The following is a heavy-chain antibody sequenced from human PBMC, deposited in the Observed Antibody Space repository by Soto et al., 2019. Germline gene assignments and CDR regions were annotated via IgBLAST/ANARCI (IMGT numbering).Heavy chain of an antibody. CDR1: GYTMTSYY. J-gene: IGHJ4*02. CDR3: ARGGQQWLLY. CDR2: INPSGGST. V-gene: IGHV1-46*01. Sequence: ASVKVSCKTSGYTMTSYYVHWVRQAPGQGLEWMGIINPSGGSTSYAQKFQGRVTMTRDTSTSTVYMELSSLRSEDTAVYYCARGGQQWLLYWGQGTLVTVSS. D-gene: IGHD6-19*01.